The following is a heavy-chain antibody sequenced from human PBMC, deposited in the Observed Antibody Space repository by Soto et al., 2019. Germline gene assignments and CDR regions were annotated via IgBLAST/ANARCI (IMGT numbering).Heavy chain of an antibody. J-gene: IGHJ6*02. CDR1: RAVISSGYYY. V-gene: IGHV4-30-4*01. D-gene: IGHD3-3*01. CDR2: IYYSGST. CDR3: ARGYDFWRGYYYYGMDV. Sequence: SGALVLLCTVSRAVISSGYYYCSWIRQPPGKGLEWIGYIYYSGSTYYNPSLKSRVTISVDTSKNQFSLKLSSVTAADTAVYYCARGYDFWRGYYYYGMDVWGQGTTVTVSS.